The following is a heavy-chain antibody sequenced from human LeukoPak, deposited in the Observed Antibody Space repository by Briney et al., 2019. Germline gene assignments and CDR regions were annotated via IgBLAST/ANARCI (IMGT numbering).Heavy chain of an antibody. CDR2: IYSGGST. V-gene: IGHV3-53*01. J-gene: IGHJ3*02. CDR3: ARVRLDRSERYLDAFEN. CDR1: GSTVSSNY. Sequence: GGSLRLSCAASGSTVSSNYMSWVRQAPGKGLEWVSSIYSGGSTYYADSVKGRFTISRDNSKNTVDLQMNSLRAEDTAVYYCARVRLDRSERYLDAFENWGQGTMVTVSS. D-gene: IGHD3-3*01.